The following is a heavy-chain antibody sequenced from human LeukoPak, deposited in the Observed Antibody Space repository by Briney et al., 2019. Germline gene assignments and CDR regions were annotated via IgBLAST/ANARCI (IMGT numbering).Heavy chain of an antibody. V-gene: IGHV4-34*01. D-gene: IGHD3-3*01. CDR2: INHSGST. CDR1: GGSFSGYY. Sequence: SETLSLTCAVYGGSFSGYYWSWIRQPPGKGLEWIGEINHSGSTNYNPSLKSRVTISVDTSKNQFSLKLSSVTAAGTAVYYCARGHNFDFWSGTFKFDYWGRGTLVTVSS. CDR3: ARGHNFDFWSGTFKFDY. J-gene: IGHJ4*02.